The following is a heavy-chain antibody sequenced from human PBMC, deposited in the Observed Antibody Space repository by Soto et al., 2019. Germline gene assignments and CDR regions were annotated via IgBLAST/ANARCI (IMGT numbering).Heavy chain of an antibody. J-gene: IGHJ6*02. Sequence: PGESLKISCKGSGYSFTSYWIGWVRQMPGKGLEWMGIIYPGDSDTRYSPSFQGQVTISADKSISTAYLQWSSLKASDTAMYYCATRGGIAARPGSAVPIYYYYYGMDVWGQGTTVTVSS. V-gene: IGHV5-51*01. CDR2: IYPGDSDT. CDR3: ATRGGIAARPGSAVPIYYYYYGMDV. CDR1: GYSFTSYW. D-gene: IGHD6-6*01.